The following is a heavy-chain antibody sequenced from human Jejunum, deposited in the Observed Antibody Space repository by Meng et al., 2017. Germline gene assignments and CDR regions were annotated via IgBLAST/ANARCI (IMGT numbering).Heavy chain of an antibody. CDR2: ISNSGDTI. CDR1: GFIFSDYE. Sequence: GGSLRLSCAAAGFIFSDYEINWVRQAAGKGLEWVSYISNSGDTIYYADSVKGRFTISRDNAKRSVFLEMRSMRAEATALYYCVRYSSILGTDSNLDSFDIWGQGTMVTVSS. V-gene: IGHV3-48*03. D-gene: IGHD3-22*01. CDR3: VRYSSILGTDSNLDSFDI. J-gene: IGHJ3*02.